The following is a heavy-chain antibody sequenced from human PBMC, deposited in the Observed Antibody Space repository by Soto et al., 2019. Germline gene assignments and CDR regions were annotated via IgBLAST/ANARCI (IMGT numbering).Heavy chain of an antibody. CDR3: AKDALDSGYDYVIWDYFDY. CDR2: ISGSGGST. CDR1: GFTFSSYA. Sequence: SLRLSCAASGFTFSSYAMSWVRQAPGKGLEWVSAISGSGGSTYYADSVKGRFTISRDNSKNTLYLQMNSLRAEDTAVYYCAKDALDSGYDYVIWDYFDYWGQGTLVTVSS. J-gene: IGHJ4*02. V-gene: IGHV3-23*01. D-gene: IGHD5-12*01.